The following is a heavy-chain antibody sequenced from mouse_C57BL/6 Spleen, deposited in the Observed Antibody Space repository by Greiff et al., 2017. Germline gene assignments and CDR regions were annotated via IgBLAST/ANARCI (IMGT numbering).Heavy chain of an antibody. Sequence: VQLQQSGPGLAKPSQTLSLTCSVTGYSITSDYWNWIRKFPGNKLEYMGYISYSGSTYYNPSLKSRISLTRDTSKNQYYLQLNSVTTEDTATDCCARYYGSSYRYFDVWGTGTTVTVSA. CDR1: GYSITSDY. V-gene: IGHV3-8*01. CDR2: ISYSGST. D-gene: IGHD1-1*01. CDR3: ARYYGSSYRYFDV. J-gene: IGHJ1*03.